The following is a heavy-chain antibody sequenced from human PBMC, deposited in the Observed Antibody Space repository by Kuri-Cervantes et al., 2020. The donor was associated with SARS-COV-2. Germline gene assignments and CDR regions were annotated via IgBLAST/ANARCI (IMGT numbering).Heavy chain of an antibody. CDR1: GFTFSSYS. CDR3: AKGLLLYQPLLDS. V-gene: IGHV3-23*01. CDR2: ISAGGDGA. D-gene: IGHD2-2*01. Sequence: ETLSLTCAASGFTFSSYSMNWVRQAPGKGLEYVSSISAGGDGAYYVDSVKGRFTISRDNSKNTVYLQMNSLRVEDTAIYFCAKGLLLYQPLLDSWGQGTLVTVSS. J-gene: IGHJ4*02.